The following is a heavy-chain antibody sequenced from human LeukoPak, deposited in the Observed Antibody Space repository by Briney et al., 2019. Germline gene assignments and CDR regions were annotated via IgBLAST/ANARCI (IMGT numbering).Heavy chain of an antibody. V-gene: IGHV4-39*01. CDR1: GDSIGGSNYY. D-gene: IGHD6-13*01. CDR2: VFYSGNT. Sequence: PSETLSLTCTVSGDSIGGSNYYWAWIRQSPGKGLEWIGSVFYSGNTYYNPSLKKRVTISVDTSKNQFSLNLHSVTAADTATYYCARRGITYSSSFFAYWGQGTLVTVSS. J-gene: IGHJ4*02. CDR3: ARRGITYSSSFFAY.